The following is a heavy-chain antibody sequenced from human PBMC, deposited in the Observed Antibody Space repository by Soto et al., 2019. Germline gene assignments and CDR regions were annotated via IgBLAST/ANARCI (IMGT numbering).Heavy chain of an antibody. Sequence: EVQLLESGGCLVQPGGSLRLSCAASRFTFSSYAMYWVRQAPGKGLEWVSVISGSGGSTYYADSVKGRFTISRDNSKNTLYLQMNSLRAEDTAVYYCARRSSSWYFDYWGQGTLVTVSS. J-gene: IGHJ4*02. D-gene: IGHD6-13*01. CDR3: ARRSSSWYFDY. CDR2: ISGSGGST. V-gene: IGHV3-23*01. CDR1: RFTFSSYA.